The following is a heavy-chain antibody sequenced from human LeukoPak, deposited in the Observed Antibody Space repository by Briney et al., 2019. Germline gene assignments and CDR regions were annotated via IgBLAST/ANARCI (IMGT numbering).Heavy chain of an antibody. CDR1: GYTFTSYY. Sequence: GASVKVSCKASGYTFTSYYMHWVRQAPGQGLEWMGIINPSGGGTSYAQKFQGRVTMTRDTSTSTVYMELSSLRSEDTAVYYCARDLDRLLWFGELPPSYYYGMDVWGKGTTVTVSS. J-gene: IGHJ6*04. V-gene: IGHV1-46*01. CDR3: ARDLDRLLWFGELPPSYYYGMDV. D-gene: IGHD3-10*01. CDR2: INPSGGGT.